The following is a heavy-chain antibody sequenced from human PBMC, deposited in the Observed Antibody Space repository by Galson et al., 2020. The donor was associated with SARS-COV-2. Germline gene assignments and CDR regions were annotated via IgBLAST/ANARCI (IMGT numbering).Heavy chain of an antibody. D-gene: IGHD2-8*01. V-gene: IGHV3-7*05. CDR2: IKQDGTEK. J-gene: IGHJ4*01. Sequence: GESLKISCAASGFTFNNYWMSWVRQVPGKGLQWVANIKQDGTEKYYVDSVRGRFTISRDNAKKSLYLQMNSLRAEDTAVYYCARDQGVWQPADWGHGTLVTVSS. CDR1: GFTFNNYW. CDR3: ARDQGVWQPAD.